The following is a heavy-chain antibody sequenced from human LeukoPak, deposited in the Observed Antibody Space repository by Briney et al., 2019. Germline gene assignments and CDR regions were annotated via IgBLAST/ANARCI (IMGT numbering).Heavy chain of an antibody. CDR2: INPKSGGT. CDR3: ARDSSGPNYYFDY. CDR1: GYTLTGYY. D-gene: IGHD3-22*01. J-gene: IGHJ4*02. Sequence: ASVKVSCKASGYTLTGYYMHWVRQAPGQGLEWMGWINPKSGGTNYAQKFQGRVTMSRDTSISTAYTELSSLTSDDTAVYYCARDSSGPNYYFDYWGQGALVTVSS. V-gene: IGHV1-2*02.